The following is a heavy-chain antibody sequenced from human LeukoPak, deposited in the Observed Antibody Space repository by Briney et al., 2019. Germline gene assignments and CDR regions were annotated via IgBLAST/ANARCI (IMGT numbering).Heavy chain of an antibody. J-gene: IGHJ5*02. CDR2: IYYSGST. CDR1: GGSISRGGYY. CDR3: ARVMGYCSSTSCYSVNWFDP. V-gene: IGHV4-31*03. Sequence: SETLSLTCTVSGGSISRGGYYWSWLRQHPGKGLEWIGYIYYSGSTYYNPSLKSRVTISVDTSKNQFSLKLSSVTAADTAVYYCARVMGYCSSTSCYSVNWFDPWGQGTLVTVSS. D-gene: IGHD2-2*02.